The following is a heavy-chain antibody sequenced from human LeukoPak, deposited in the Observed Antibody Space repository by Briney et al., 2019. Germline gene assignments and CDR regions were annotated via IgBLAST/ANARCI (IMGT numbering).Heavy chain of an antibody. D-gene: IGHD3-3*01. Sequence: QPGGSLRLSCAASGFTFSSYGMHWVRQAPGKGLEWVAFIRYDGSNKYYADSVKGRFTISRDNSKNTLYLQLNSLRAEDTAVYYCAKSYYDFWSGFDYYYMDVWGKGTTVTVSS. V-gene: IGHV3-30*02. CDR3: AKSYYDFWSGFDYYYMDV. CDR1: GFTFSSYG. J-gene: IGHJ6*03. CDR2: IRYDGSNK.